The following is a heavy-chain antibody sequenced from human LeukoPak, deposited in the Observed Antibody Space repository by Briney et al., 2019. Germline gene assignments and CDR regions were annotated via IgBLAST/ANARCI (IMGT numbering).Heavy chain of an antibody. J-gene: IGHJ6*02. CDR1: GGSISSYY. CDR2: IFYSGYT. V-gene: IGHV4-59*12. Sequence: PSETLSLTCTVSGGSISSYYWSWFRQPPGKGLEWIGYIFYSGYTNYNPSLKSRVTISVDTSKNQFSLKLSSVTAADTAVYYCARGLGYDGSGYYYYGMDVWGQGTTVTVSS. CDR3: ARGLGYDGSGYYYYGMDV. D-gene: IGHD5-12*01.